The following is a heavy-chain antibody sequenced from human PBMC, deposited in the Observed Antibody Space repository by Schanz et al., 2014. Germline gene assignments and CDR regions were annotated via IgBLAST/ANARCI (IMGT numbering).Heavy chain of an antibody. J-gene: IGHJ4*02. D-gene: IGHD3-16*01. V-gene: IGHV3-21*01. CDR2: ISSTSTYL. CDR1: GFSFVDAW. Sequence: QLVESGGGLVQPGGSLRLSCAASGFSFVDAWMSWVRQAPGKGLEWDSSISSTSTYLYYADSVKGRFTISRDSARNSLYLQMSSLRAEDTAVYYCARGTPFLCDYWGQGTLVTVSS. CDR3: ARGTPFLCDY.